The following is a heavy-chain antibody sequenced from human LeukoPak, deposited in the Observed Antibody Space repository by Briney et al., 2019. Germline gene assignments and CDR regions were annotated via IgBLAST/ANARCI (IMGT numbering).Heavy chain of an antibody. V-gene: IGHV1-58*02. CDR2: IVVGSGNT. CDR3: ASYYYGSGSYYNHETFDY. J-gene: IGHJ4*02. D-gene: IGHD3-10*01. Sequence: TSVKVSCKASGFTFTSSAMQWVRQARGQRLEWIGWIVVGSGNTNYAQKFQGRVTITTDESTSTAYMELSSLRSEDTAVYYCASYYYGSGSYYNHETFDYWGQGTLVTVSS. CDR1: GFTFTSSA.